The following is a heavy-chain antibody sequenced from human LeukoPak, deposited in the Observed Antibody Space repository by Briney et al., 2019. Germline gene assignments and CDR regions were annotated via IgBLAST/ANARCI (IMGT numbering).Heavy chain of an antibody. CDR3: AALGYAIFGVGDDAFDI. CDR2: IIVDSGKT. J-gene: IGHJ3*02. D-gene: IGHD3-3*01. Sequence: SVKVSCKASGFTFSNSALQWVRQARGQGPEWIGWIIVDSGKTYDAKKFQGRVTITRDMSTTTAYLELSSLRSEDTAVYYCAALGYAIFGVGDDAFDIWGQGTMVTVSS. V-gene: IGHV1-58*01. CDR1: GFTFSNSA.